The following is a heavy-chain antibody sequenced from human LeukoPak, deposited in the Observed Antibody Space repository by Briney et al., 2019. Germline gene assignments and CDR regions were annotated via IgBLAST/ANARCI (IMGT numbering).Heavy chain of an antibody. CDR2: LNPTFGTP. CDR1: GDSFSRDG. CDR3: ARDHYHKIHSVMVTAPDY. V-gene: IGHV1-69*01. Sequence: SVKVSCKASGDSFSRDGLNWVRQDPGQGLEWMGGLNPTFGTPNYAQKFQGRVTITADESTSTAYMELSSLRSEDTAVYYCARDHYHKIHSVMVTAPDYWGQGTLVIVSS. J-gene: IGHJ4*02. D-gene: IGHD2-21*02.